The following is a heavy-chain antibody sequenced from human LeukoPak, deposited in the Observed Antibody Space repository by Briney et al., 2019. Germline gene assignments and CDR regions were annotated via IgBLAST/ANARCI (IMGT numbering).Heavy chain of an antibody. CDR2: ISSSSSYI. V-gene: IGHV3-21*01. Sequence: GGSLRLSCAASGFTFSSYSMNWVRQAPGKGLEWVSSISSSSSYIYYADSVKGRFTISRDNAKNSLYLQMNSLRAEDTAVYYCAKAAGLLLSYYFDYWGQGTLVTVSS. J-gene: IGHJ4*02. CDR1: GFTFSSYS. CDR3: AKAAGLLLSYYFDY. D-gene: IGHD3-22*01.